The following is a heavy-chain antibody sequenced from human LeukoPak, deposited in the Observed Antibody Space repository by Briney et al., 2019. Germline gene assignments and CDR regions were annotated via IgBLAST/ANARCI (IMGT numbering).Heavy chain of an antibody. CDR3: AKDVTGEGYCSGGSCWLDY. D-gene: IGHD2-15*01. Sequence: GGSLRLSCAASGFTFSSYGMHWVRQAPGKGLEWVAFIRYDGSNKYYADSVKGRFTISRDNSKNTLYLQMNSLRAEDTAVYYCAKDVTGEGYCSGGSCWLDYWGQGTLVTVSS. CDR2: IRYDGSNK. CDR1: GFTFSSYG. V-gene: IGHV3-30*02. J-gene: IGHJ4*02.